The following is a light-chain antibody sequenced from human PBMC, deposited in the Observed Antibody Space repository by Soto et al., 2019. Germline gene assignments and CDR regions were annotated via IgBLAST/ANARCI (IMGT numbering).Light chain of an antibody. CDR2: GAS. CDR3: QQSYMTPLT. Sequence: DIQMTQSPSSLSASVGDTVIITCRASQRVSSSVNWYQQKSGKAPYLLIFGASSLQSGVPSRFSGSGSGTDFTLTISSLLPEDFATYYCQQSYMTPLTFGGGTKVDIK. J-gene: IGKJ4*01. CDR1: QRVSSS. V-gene: IGKV1-39*01.